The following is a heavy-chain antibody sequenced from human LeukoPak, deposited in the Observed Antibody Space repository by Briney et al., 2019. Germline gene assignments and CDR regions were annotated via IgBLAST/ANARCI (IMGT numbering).Heavy chain of an antibody. D-gene: IGHD3-22*01. Sequence: ASVKVSCKVSGYTLTELSMHWVRQAPGKGLEWMGGFDPEDGETIYAQRFQGRVTMTEDTSTDTAYMELSSLRSEDTAVYYCATVPKYYYDSSGYRGGYFDYWGQGTLVTVSS. CDR2: FDPEDGET. CDR3: ATVPKYYYDSSGYRGGYFDY. J-gene: IGHJ4*02. CDR1: GYTLTELS. V-gene: IGHV1-24*01.